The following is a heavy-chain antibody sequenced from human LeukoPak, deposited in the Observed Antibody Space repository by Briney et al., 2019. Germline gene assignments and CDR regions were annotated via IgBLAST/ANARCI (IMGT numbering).Heavy chain of an antibody. CDR3: ARGATISETGYFDF. D-gene: IGHD5-24*01. V-gene: IGHV4-34*01. CDR1: GGSFSRYY. J-gene: IGHJ4*03. Sequence: SQTLSLTCAVYGGSFSRYYWSWIRQSPGKGLEWIAEIDHRGDTNYNPSVKSRVTISVDTSKNQFSLKLRSLSAADTALYYCARGATISETGYFDFWGQGTLVTVSS. CDR2: IDHRGDT.